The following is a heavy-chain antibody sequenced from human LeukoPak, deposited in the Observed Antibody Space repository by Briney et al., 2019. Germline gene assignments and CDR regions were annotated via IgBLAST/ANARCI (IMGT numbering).Heavy chain of an antibody. D-gene: IGHD6-6*01. CDR3: ARVSPYSSSSFDY. CDR2: IYYSGSP. V-gene: IGHV4-31*03. CDR1: GGSISSGGYY. Sequence: SQTLSLTCNVSGGSISSGGYYWSWIRQHPGKGLEWIGNIYYSGSPYYNPSLKSRVSISVDTSKNQFSLKLRSVTAADTVVYYCARVSPYSSSSFDYWGQGALVTVSS. J-gene: IGHJ4*02.